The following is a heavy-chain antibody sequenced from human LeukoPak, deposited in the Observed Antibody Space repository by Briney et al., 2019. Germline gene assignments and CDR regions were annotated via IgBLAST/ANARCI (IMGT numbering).Heavy chain of an antibody. J-gene: IGHJ4*02. CDR2: IYHSGST. CDR3: ARSPYFHFDY. CDR1: GYSISSGYY. V-gene: IGHV4-38-2*02. Sequence: PSETLSLTCTVSGYSISSGYYWGWVRQPPGKGPEWIGSIYHSGSTYYNPSLKSRVTISVDTSKNQFSLKLSSVTAADTAVYYCARSPYFHFDYWGQGTLVTVSS. D-gene: IGHD2-8*01.